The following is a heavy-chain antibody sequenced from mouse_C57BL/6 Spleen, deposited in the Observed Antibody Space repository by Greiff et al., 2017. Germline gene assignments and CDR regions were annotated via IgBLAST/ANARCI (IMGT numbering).Heavy chain of an antibody. CDR3: AGSGFTYAMDY. CDR2: INPNNGGT. J-gene: IGHJ4*01. D-gene: IGHD1-3*01. Sequence: EVQLQQSGPELVKPGASVKISCKASGYTFTDYYMNWVKQSHGKSLEWIGDINPNNGGTSYNQKFKGKATLTVDKSSSTAYMELRSLTSEDSAVYYCAGSGFTYAMDYWGQGTSVTVSS. CDR1: GYTFTDYY. V-gene: IGHV1-26*01.